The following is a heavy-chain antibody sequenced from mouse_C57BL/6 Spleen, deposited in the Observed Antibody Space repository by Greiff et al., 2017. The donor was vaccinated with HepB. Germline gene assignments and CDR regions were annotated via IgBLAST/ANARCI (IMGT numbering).Heavy chain of an antibody. CDR1: GFTFSDYY. J-gene: IGHJ3*01. V-gene: IGHV5-12*01. CDR2: ISNGGGST. CDR3: ARHPLYYGNSWFAY. D-gene: IGHD2-1*01. Sequence: EVQRVESGGGLVQPGGSLKLSCAASGFTFSDYYMYWVRQTPEKRLEWVAYISNGGGSTYYPDTVKGRFTISRDNAKNTLYLQMSRLKSEDTAMYYCARHPLYYGNSWFAYWGQGTLVTVSA.